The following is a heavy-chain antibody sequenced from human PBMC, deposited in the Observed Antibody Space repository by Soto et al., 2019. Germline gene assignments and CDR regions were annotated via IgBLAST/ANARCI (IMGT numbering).Heavy chain of an antibody. Sequence: QVQLQQWGAGLLKPSETLSLTCAVYGGSLSGYYWSWIRQPPGKGLEWIGEINHSGSTNYNPSLKSRVTISVDTSKNQFSLKLSSVTAADTAVYYCARGSGRAIDYWGQGTLVTVSS. J-gene: IGHJ4*02. D-gene: IGHD6-25*01. CDR1: GGSLSGYY. CDR3: ARGSGRAIDY. V-gene: IGHV4-34*01. CDR2: INHSGST.